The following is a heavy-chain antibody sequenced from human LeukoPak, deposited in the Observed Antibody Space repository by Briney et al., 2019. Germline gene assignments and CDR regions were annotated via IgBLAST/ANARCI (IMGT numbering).Heavy chain of an antibody. Sequence: SETLSLTCTVSGGSINSYSWSWIRQPPGKGLEWIGFISYSGITNYNPSLKSRVTISVDTSKNQFSLNLSPVTAADTAVYFCARVPRMGYCSTTTCWSYWFDPWGQGTLVTVSS. D-gene: IGHD2-2*01. CDR2: ISYSGIT. CDR3: ARVPRMGYCSTTTCWSYWFDP. J-gene: IGHJ5*02. CDR1: GGSINSYS. V-gene: IGHV4-59*01.